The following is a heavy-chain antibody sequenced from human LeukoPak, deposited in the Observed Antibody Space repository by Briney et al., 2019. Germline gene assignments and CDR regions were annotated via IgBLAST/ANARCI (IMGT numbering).Heavy chain of an antibody. CDR2: INPNSGGT. D-gene: IGHD3-22*01. J-gene: IGHJ4*02. CDR3: ARGEYYYDSRFDY. V-gene: IGHV1-2*04. CDR1: GYTFTGYY. Sequence: ASVKVSCKASGYTFTGYYMHWVRQAPGQGLEWMGRINPNSGGTNYAQKFQGWVTMTRDTSISTAYMELNRLRSDDTAVYYCARGEYYYDSRFDYWGQGTLVTVSS.